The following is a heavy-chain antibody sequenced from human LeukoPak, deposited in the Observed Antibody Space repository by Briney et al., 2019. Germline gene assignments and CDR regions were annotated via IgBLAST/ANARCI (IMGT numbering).Heavy chain of an antibody. V-gene: IGHV4-39*01. D-gene: IGHD6-13*01. Sequence: SETLSLTCTVSGGSISSSSYYWGWIRQPPGKGLEWIGSIYYSGSTYYNPSLKSRVTISVDTSKNQFSLKLSSVTAADTAVYYCARGYSSSWDYYCYGMDVWAKGPRSPSP. CDR3: ARGYSSSWDYYCYGMDV. CDR2: IYYSGST. CDR1: GGSISSSSYY. J-gene: IGHJ6*02.